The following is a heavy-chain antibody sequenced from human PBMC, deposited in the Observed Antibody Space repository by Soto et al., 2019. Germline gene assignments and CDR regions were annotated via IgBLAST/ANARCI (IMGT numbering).Heavy chain of an antibody. D-gene: IGHD4-17*01. J-gene: IGHJ4*02. Sequence: QVQLVQSGAEVKKPGSSVKVSCKASGGTFSSYTISWVRQAPGQGLEWMGRIIPILGIANYAQKFKGRVTTXXDXSXXTAYMELSSLRSEDTAVYYCARDGHYCDYDGHFDYWGQGTLVTVSS. CDR1: GGTFSSYT. V-gene: IGHV1-69*08. CDR3: ARDGHYCDYDGHFDY. CDR2: IIPILGIA.